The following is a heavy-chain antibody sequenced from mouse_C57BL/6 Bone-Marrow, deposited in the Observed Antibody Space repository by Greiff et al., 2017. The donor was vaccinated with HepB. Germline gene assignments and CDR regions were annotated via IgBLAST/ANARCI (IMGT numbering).Heavy chain of an antibody. D-gene: IGHD1-1*01. Sequence: ESGPGLVKPSQSLSLTCSVTGYSITSGYYWNWIRQFPGNKLEWMGYISYDGSNNYNPSLKNRISSTRDTSKNQCFLKLNSVTTEDTAPYYCAITTVVATDYWGQGTAVTVSS. CDR3: AITTVVATDY. CDR1: GYSITSGYY. CDR2: ISYDGSN. J-gene: IGHJ4*01. V-gene: IGHV3-6*01.